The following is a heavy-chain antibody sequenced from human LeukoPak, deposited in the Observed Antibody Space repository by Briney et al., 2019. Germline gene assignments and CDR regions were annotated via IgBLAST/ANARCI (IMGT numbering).Heavy chain of an antibody. CDR3: ARGVMVRGVIRQFDY. D-gene: IGHD3-10*01. Sequence: SETLSLTCTVSGGSISSSNYYWGWIRQPPGKGLEWIGSMYYSGSTYYNPSLKSRVTISVDTSKNQFSLKLSSVTAADTAVYYCARGVMVRGVIRQFDYWGQGTLVTVSS. V-gene: IGHV4-39*07. CDR2: MYYSGST. CDR1: GGSISSSNYY. J-gene: IGHJ4*02.